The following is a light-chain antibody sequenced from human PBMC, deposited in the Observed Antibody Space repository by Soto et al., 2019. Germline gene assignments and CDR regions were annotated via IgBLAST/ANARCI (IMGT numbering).Light chain of an antibody. Sequence: QSALTQPASVSGSPGQSITISCTGTSSDIGDYKYVSWYQQHPDKAPKLIIFVNSNRPSGISDRFSASKSGNTASLTISGLQAEDEADYYCSSYTSSDTPYVFGTGTKLT. CDR1: SSDIGDYKY. CDR3: SSYTSSDTPYV. J-gene: IGLJ1*01. CDR2: VNS. V-gene: IGLV2-14*01.